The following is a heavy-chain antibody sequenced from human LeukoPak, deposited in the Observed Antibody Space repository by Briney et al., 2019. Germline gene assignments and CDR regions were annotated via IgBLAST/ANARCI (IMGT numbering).Heavy chain of an antibody. D-gene: IGHD4-17*01. CDR3: ARPRDDYGDYWIDY. J-gene: IGHJ4*02. CDR1: GGSISSYY. V-gene: IGHV4-59*08. Sequence: SETLSLTCTVSGGSISSYYWSWIRQPPGKGLEWIGYIYYSGSTNYNPSLKSRVTISVDTSKNQFSLKLSSVTAADTAVYYCARPRDDYGDYWIDYWGQGTLVTVSS. CDR2: IYYSGST.